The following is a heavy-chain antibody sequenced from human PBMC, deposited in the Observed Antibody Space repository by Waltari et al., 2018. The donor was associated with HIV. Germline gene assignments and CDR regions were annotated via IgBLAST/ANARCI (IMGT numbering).Heavy chain of an antibody. CDR3: ARVGDYGDYDHY. J-gene: IGHJ4*02. Sequence: QVQLVQSGAEVKKPGASVKVSCKASGYTFTNYGVSWVRQASGQGLEWMGWISAYNGNTNHAQKLQVRVTITTETSTNTAYMERRSLRSDDTAVYYCARVGDYGDYDHYWGQGTLVTVSS. CDR2: ISAYNGNT. CDR1: GYTFTNYG. D-gene: IGHD4-17*01. V-gene: IGHV1-18*01.